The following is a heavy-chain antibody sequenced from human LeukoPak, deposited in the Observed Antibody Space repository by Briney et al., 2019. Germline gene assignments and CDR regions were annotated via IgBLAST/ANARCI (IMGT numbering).Heavy chain of an antibody. CDR3: ARMIWGDYYFDY. D-gene: IGHD3-16*01. V-gene: IGHV2-70*04. CDR2: IDWDDDK. CDR1: GFSLSTSGMR. Sequence: ESGPALVKPTETLTLTCTFSGFSLSTSGMRVSWICQPPGKALEWLARIDWDDDKFYSTSLRPRLTISKDTSKNQVVLTMTKMDPVDTATYYCARMIWGDYYFDYWGQGTLVTVSS. J-gene: IGHJ4*02.